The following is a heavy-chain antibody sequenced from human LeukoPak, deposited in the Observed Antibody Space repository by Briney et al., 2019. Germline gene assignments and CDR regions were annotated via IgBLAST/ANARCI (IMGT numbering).Heavy chain of an antibody. CDR3: ARAGGGVTFYYYYYMTS. CDR2: INPNSGGT. J-gene: IGHJ6*03. Sequence: ASVKVSCKASGYTFTGYYMHWVRQAPGQGLERMGRINPNSGGTNYAQKFQGRVTMTGDTSISTAYMELSRLRSDDTAVYYCARAGGGVTFYYYYYMTSGAKGPRSPSP. V-gene: IGHV1-2*06. D-gene: IGHD1-26*01. CDR1: GYTFTGYY.